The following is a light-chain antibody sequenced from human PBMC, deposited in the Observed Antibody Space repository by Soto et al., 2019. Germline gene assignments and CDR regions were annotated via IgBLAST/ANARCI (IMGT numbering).Light chain of an antibody. Sequence: EIVMPQSPATLSVSPGERATISCRASQSISTELAWYQQQPGQPPRLLSYSASTRATGVPARFTGSGSGSEFALTISGLQSEDFAVYYCQQGHNWPLTFGQGTRLEI. CDR1: QSISTE. J-gene: IGKJ2*01. CDR2: SAS. CDR3: QQGHNWPLT. V-gene: IGKV3-15*01.